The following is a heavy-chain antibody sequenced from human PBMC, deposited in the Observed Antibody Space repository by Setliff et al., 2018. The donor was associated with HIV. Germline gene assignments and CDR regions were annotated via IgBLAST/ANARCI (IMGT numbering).Heavy chain of an antibody. J-gene: IGHJ5*02. Sequence: ASVKVSCKASGYTFTGYYMHWVRQAPGQGLEWMGCINLNTGNTNYAQKFQGRVIVTRDTSINTAYVELRSLRLDDTAVYFCARGRTCDSSGYIGNWFDPWGQGTLVTVSS. CDR3: ARGRTCDSSGYIGNWFDP. D-gene: IGHD3-22*01. V-gene: IGHV1-2*02. CDR1: GYTFTGYY. CDR2: INLNTGNT.